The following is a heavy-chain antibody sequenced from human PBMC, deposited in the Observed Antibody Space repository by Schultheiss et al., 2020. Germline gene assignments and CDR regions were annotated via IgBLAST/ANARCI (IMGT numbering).Heavy chain of an antibody. J-gene: IGHJ4*02. CDR3: ARLGSSWSFDY. Sequence: SETLSLTCAVSGVSISSPNWWTWVRQPPGKGLEWIGEIYHSGSTNYNPSLKSRVTISVDTSKNQFSLKLSSVTAADTAVYYCARLGSSWSFDYWGKGTLV. D-gene: IGHD6-13*01. CDR1: GVSISSPNW. CDR2: IYHSGST. V-gene: IGHV4-4*02.